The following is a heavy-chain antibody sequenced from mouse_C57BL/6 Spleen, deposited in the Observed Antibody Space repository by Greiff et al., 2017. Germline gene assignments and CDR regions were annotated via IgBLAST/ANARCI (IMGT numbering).Heavy chain of an antibody. D-gene: IGHD2-3*01. CDR3: ARNYDGYYVDY. CDR2: IYPSDSET. Sequence: QVQLQQPGAELVRPGSSVKLSCKASGYTFTSYWMDRVKQRPGQGLEWIGNIYPSDSETHYNQKFKDKATLTVDKSSSTAYMQLSSLTSEDSAVYYCARNYDGYYVDYWGQGTTLTVSS. V-gene: IGHV1-61*01. J-gene: IGHJ2*01. CDR1: GYTFTSYW.